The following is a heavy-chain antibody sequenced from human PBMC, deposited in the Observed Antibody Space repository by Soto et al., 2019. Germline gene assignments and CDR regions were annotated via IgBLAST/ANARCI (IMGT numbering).Heavy chain of an antibody. D-gene: IGHD2-2*01. V-gene: IGHV3-30*18. CDR2: ISYDGSNK. Sequence: GGSLRLSCAASGFTFSSYGMHWVRQAPGKGLEWVAVISYDGSNKYYADSVKGRFTISRDNSKNTLYLQMNSLRAEDTAVFYCAKDAVPGRTAYYYYGMDVWGQGTTVTVSS. J-gene: IGHJ6*02. CDR3: AKDAVPGRTAYYYYGMDV. CDR1: GFTFSSYG.